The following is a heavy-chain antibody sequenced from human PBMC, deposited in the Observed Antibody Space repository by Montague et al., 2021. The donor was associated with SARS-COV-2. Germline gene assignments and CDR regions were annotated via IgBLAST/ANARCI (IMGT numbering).Heavy chain of an antibody. CDR2: IYYSGST. J-gene: IGHJ4*02. D-gene: IGHD6-25*01. CDR1: GGSITIYNHY. V-gene: IGHV4-39*02. Sequence: SETLSLTCTVSGGSITIYNHYWTWIRQPPGKGLEWIGSIYYSGSTYYNPSLESRVTMSADMSKYQFFLRVTSVTAADTAVYYCARGKRLPGNYYFVYWGQGFLVTVSS. CDR3: ARGKRLPGNYYFVY.